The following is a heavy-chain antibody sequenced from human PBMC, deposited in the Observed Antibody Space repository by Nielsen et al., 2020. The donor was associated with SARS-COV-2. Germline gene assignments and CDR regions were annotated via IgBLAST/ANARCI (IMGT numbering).Heavy chain of an antibody. V-gene: IGHV4-38-2*02. CDR1: GYSISSDYY. J-gene: IGHJ4*02. D-gene: IGHD3-16*02. Sequence: SETLSLTCTVSGYSISSDYYWGWIRQSPGKGLEWIGNIYHSGSTYYNPSLKSRVTISVDRSKNQFSLKLSSVTAADTAVYYCARGRLYSFGGVIARYFDYWGQGTLVTVSS. CDR3: ARGRLYSFGGVIARYFDY. CDR2: IYHSGST.